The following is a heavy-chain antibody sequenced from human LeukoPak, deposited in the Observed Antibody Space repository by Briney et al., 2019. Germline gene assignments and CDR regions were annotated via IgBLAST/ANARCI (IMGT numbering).Heavy chain of an antibody. Sequence: GASVKVSRKTSGYTFTGYGVSWVRQAPGQRLEWMGWISTYNYNTNYAQKFRGRVTLTKDTSTSTVYMELRSLRSDDTAIYYCARQVDTTMALPDYWGQGTLVTVSS. D-gene: IGHD5-18*01. CDR2: ISTYNYNT. CDR3: ARQVDTTMALPDY. J-gene: IGHJ4*02. CDR1: GYTFTGYG. V-gene: IGHV1-18*01.